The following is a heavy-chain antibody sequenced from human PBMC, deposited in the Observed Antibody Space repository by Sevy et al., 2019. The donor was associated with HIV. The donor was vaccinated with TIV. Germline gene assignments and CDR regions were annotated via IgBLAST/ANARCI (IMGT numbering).Heavy chain of an antibody. V-gene: IGHV3-23*01. Sequence: GGSLRLSCAASGFTFNKYSMSWVRQPPGKGLEWVATLSFGCGEINYADSVKGRFTISKDNSKNSFYLQMNNLRAEDTALYYCAREGCTKPHDYWGQGTLVTVSS. CDR3: AREGCTKPHDY. J-gene: IGHJ4*02. CDR2: LSFGCGEI. D-gene: IGHD2-8*01. CDR1: GFTFNKYS.